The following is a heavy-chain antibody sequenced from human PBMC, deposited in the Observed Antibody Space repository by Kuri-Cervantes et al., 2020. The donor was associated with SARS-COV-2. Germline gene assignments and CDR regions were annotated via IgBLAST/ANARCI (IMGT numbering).Heavy chain of an antibody. V-gene: IGHV3-74*01. CDR1: GFTLHGHW. CDR3: ARDYPGVAGTATRAGYYYYGIDV. D-gene: IGHD3-10*01. Sequence: GESLKISWAASGFTLHGHWIHRVRQAPGKGLVWVSRTNPDGSYTNNADSVKGRFTLSRDNSKNTLYLQMNSLGAEDTAVYYCARDYPGVAGTATRAGYYYYGIDVWGQGTTVTVSS. J-gene: IGHJ6*02. CDR2: TNPDGSYT.